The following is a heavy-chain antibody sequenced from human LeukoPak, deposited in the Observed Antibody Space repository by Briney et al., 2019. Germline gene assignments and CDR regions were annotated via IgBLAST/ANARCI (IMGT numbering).Heavy chain of an antibody. Sequence: GGSLRLSCAASGFTFSDYYMSWIRQAPGKGLEWVSYISSSGSTIYYADSVKGRFTISRDNAKNSLYLQMNSLRAEDTAVYYCARETTDSGYDSAVRYDFDYWGQGTLVTVSS. D-gene: IGHD5-12*01. J-gene: IGHJ4*02. CDR1: GFTFSDYY. V-gene: IGHV3-11*01. CDR2: ISSSGSTI. CDR3: ARETTDSGYDSAVRYDFDY.